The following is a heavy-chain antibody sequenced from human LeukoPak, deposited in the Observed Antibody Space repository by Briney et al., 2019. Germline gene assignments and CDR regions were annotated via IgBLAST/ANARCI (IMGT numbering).Heavy chain of an antibody. CDR1: GFTFKNYV. Sequence: GGSLRLSCVASGFTFKNYVMNWVRQAPGKGLEWLATIYGSGVSISYADPVKGRLTISRDNSNNTLYLQMNSLRAEDTAMYYCAKDLGWELPAEAYWGQGILVTVSS. V-gene: IGHV3-23*01. D-gene: IGHD1-26*01. J-gene: IGHJ4*02. CDR3: AKDLGWELPAEAY. CDR2: IYGSGVSI.